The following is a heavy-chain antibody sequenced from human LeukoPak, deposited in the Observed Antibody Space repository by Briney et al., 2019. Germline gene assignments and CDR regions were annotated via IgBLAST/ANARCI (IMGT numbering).Heavy chain of an antibody. CDR1: GGSISSGGYY. V-gene: IGHV4-31*03. Sequence: SQTLSLTCTVSGGSISSGGYYGSWIRQHPGKGLEWIGYIYYSGSTNYNPSLKSRVTISVDTSKNQFSLKLSSVTVADTAVYYCARASSSWFRKFDYWGQGTLVTVSS. CDR2: IYYSGST. J-gene: IGHJ4*02. CDR3: ARASSSWFRKFDY. D-gene: IGHD6-13*01.